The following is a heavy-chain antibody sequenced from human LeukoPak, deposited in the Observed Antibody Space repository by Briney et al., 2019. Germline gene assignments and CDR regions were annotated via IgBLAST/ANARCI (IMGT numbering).Heavy chain of an antibody. V-gene: IGHV1-69*04. D-gene: IGHD2-2*01. CDR2: IIPILGIA. J-gene: IGHJ1*01. CDR3: ARGQRYCSSTSCYGSEYFQH. Sequence: WASVKVSCKASGGTFSSYAISWVRQAPGQGLEWMGRIIPILGIASYARKFQGRVTMTRDTSTSTVYMELSSLRSEDTAVYYCARGQRYCSSTSCYGSEYFQHWGQGTLVTVSS. CDR1: GGTFSSYA.